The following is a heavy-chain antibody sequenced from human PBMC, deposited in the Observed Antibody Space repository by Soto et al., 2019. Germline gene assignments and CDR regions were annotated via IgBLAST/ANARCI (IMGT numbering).Heavy chain of an antibody. J-gene: IGHJ2*01. D-gene: IGHD3-10*01. CDR1: GYTFKNYD. V-gene: IGHV1-8*01. Sequence: QVQLLQSGAEVKKPGASVRVSYRASGYTFKNYDIIWVRRAPGQGLEWMGWMNPNSGNTGYAQKFQDRVTMTSDTSTRTTYMELSSLTAEDTALYYCARRMTWSLWCFDLWGSGTQVTVSS. CDR3: ARRMTWSLWCFDL. CDR2: MNPNSGNT.